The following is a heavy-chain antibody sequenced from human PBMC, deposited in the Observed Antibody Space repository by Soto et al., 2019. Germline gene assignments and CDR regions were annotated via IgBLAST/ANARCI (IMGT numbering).Heavy chain of an antibody. Sequence: EVQLVESGGGLVQPGGSLRLSCAASGFIVSSNYMSWVRQAPGKGPEWVALIYSGGTTHYAESVKGRFTISRDKSKNTLYLQMNSLRAEDTAVYYCAGRWGGGHGTMVTVSS. CDR1: GFIVSSNY. D-gene: IGHD1-26*01. V-gene: IGHV3-66*01. J-gene: IGHJ3*01. CDR3: AGRWG. CDR2: IYSGGTT.